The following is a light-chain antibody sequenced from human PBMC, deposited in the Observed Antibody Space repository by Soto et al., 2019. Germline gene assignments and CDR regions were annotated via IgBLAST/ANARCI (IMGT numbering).Light chain of an antibody. V-gene: IGKV1-6*01. CDR3: LQDYNYPRT. J-gene: IGKJ1*01. CDR2: AAS. CDR1: HGIRND. Sequence: AIQMTQSPSSLSASVGDRVTITCRASHGIRNDLGWYQQKSGKATKLLIYAASNLQRGVPSRFSGRGSGTDFTLTISSLQPEDFATYCCLQDYNYPRTFGQGTRVEI.